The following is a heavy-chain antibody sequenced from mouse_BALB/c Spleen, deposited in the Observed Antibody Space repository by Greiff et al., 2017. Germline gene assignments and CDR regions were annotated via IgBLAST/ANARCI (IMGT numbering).Heavy chain of an antibody. V-gene: IGHV14-3*02. D-gene: IGHD2-1*01. Sequence: VQLQQSGAELVKPGASVKLSCTASGFNIKDTYMHWVKQRPEQGLEWIGRIDPANGNTKYDPKFQGKATITADTSSNTAYLQLSSLTSEDTAVYYCAPIYYGNRGFAYWGQGTLVTVSA. J-gene: IGHJ3*01. CDR2: IDPANGNT. CDR1: GFNIKDTY. CDR3: APIYYGNRGFAY.